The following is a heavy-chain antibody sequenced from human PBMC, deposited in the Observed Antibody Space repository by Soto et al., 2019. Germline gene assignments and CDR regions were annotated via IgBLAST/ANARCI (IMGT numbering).Heavy chain of an antibody. D-gene: IGHD6-13*01. V-gene: IGHV1-18*04. Sequence: ASVKVSCKASGYTFTSYGISWVRQAPGQGLEWMGWISAYNGNTNYAQRLQGRVTMTTDTSTSTAYMELRSLRSDDTAVYYCARDVARGLSIAAAGTGTYYGMDAWGQGTTVTVSS. J-gene: IGHJ6*02. CDR3: ARDVARGLSIAAAGTGTYYGMDA. CDR1: GYTFTSYG. CDR2: ISAYNGNT.